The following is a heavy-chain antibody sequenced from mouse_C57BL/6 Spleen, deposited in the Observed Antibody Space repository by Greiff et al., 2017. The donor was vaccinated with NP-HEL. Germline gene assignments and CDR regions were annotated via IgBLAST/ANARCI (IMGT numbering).Heavy chain of an antibody. CDR1: GFNIKDDY. V-gene: IGHV14-4*01. CDR3: TTGDYDYGDY. Sequence: EVQLQQSGAELVRPGASVKLSCTASGFNIKDDYMHWVKQRPEQGLEWIGWIDPENGDTEYASKFQGKATITADTSSNTAYLQLSSLTSEDTAVYYCTTGDYDYGDYWGQGTTLTVSS. J-gene: IGHJ2*01. CDR2: IDPENGDT. D-gene: IGHD2-4*01.